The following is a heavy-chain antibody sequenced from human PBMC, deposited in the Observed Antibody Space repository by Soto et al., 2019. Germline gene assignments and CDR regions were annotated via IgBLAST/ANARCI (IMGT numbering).Heavy chain of an antibody. J-gene: IGHJ4*02. CDR2: INPDGNVG. V-gene: IGHV3-7*03. CDR1: GFTFSTYW. Sequence: EVQLLGSGGGLVQPGGSLRLSCVGSGFTFSTYWMNWVRQAPGKGLEWVANINPDGNVGTYVDSVRGRFTTSRDNAKNSLYLRMNPLRAEETAVYFCAGWGGQDYNSWGQGIMVTVSS. CDR3: AGWGGQDYNS. D-gene: IGHD4-4*01.